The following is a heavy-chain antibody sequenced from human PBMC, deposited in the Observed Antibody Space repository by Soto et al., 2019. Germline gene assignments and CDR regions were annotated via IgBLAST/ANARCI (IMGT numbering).Heavy chain of an antibody. Sequence: QVQLVESGGGVVQPGRSLRLSCAASGFTFSSYAMHWVRQAPGKGLEWVAVISYDGSNKYYADSVKGRFTISRDNSKNTLYLQVNSLRAEDTAVYYCASLCSGGSCYPESSDYWGQGTLVTVSS. J-gene: IGHJ4*02. CDR1: GFTFSSYA. V-gene: IGHV3-30-3*01. CDR3: ASLCSGGSCYPESSDY. D-gene: IGHD2-15*01. CDR2: ISYDGSNK.